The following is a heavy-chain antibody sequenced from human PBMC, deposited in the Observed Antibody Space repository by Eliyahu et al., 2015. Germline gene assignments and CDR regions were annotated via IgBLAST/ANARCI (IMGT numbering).Heavy chain of an antibody. D-gene: IGHD1-26*01. CDR2: IYYSGST. CDR3: ARRYSGSYSDAFDI. Sequence: QLQLQESGPGLVKPSETLSLTCTXXGGSIXXSSYYWGWIRQPPGKGLEWIGSIYYSGSTYYNPSLKSRVTISVDTSKNQFSLKLSSVTAADTAVYYCARRYSGSYSDAFDIWGQGTMVTVSS. V-gene: IGHV4-39*07. J-gene: IGHJ3*02. CDR1: GGSIXXSSYY.